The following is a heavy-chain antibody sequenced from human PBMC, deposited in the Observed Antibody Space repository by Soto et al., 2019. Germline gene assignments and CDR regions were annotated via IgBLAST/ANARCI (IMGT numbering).Heavy chain of an antibody. D-gene: IGHD2-15*01. CDR2: INAGNGNT. Sequence: QVQLVQSGAEVKKPGASVKVSCKASGYTFTSYAMHWVRQAPGQRLEWMGWINAGNGNTKYSQKFQGRVTITRDTSASTTYMELSSLRSEDTAVYYCARALVPAAPLERYCSGGSCYPGAFDIWGQGTMVTVSS. CDR3: ARALVPAAPLERYCSGGSCYPGAFDI. J-gene: IGHJ3*02. CDR1: GYTFTSYA. V-gene: IGHV1-3*01.